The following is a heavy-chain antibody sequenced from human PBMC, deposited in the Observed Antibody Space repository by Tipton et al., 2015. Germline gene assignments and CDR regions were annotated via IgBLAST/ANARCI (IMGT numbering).Heavy chain of an antibody. J-gene: IGHJ4*02. Sequence: GLVKPSQTLSLTCAISGDSVSSNIAAWSWIRQSPSGGLEWLARTYYRSKRFHDYAVSVQGRVTINPDTSKNQVSLQMNSVTPEDTAVYYCARSRYTVTPDSWGQGTLVTVSS. D-gene: IGHD4-17*01. CDR1: GDSVSSNIAA. CDR3: ARSRYTVTPDS. V-gene: IGHV6-1*01. CDR2: TYYRSKRFH.